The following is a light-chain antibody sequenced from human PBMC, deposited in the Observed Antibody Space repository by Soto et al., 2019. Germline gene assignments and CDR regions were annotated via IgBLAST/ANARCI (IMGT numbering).Light chain of an antibody. CDR2: GNS. Sequence: QSVLTQPPSVSGAPGQRVTISCTGSSSNIGAGYDVHWYQQLPGTAPKLLIYGNSNRPSGVPDRFSGSKPGTSASLAITGLQAEDEADYYCQSYDSSLSGGVFGTGTKLTVL. CDR3: QSYDSSLSGGV. J-gene: IGLJ1*01. CDR1: SSNIGAGYD. V-gene: IGLV1-40*01.